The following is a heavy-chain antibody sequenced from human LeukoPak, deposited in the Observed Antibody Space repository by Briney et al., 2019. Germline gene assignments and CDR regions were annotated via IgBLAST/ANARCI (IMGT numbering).Heavy chain of an antibody. J-gene: IGHJ4*02. CDR1: GFTFSGYS. Sequence: PGGSLRLSCAASGFTFSGYSMNWVRQAPGKGLEWISYITSSSSTIYCADSVKGRFTISRDNAKNSLYLQMNSLRDEDTAVYYCAGNTVTTFDYWGQGTLVTVSS. CDR2: ITSSSSTI. V-gene: IGHV3-48*02. D-gene: IGHD4-17*01. CDR3: AGNTVTTFDY.